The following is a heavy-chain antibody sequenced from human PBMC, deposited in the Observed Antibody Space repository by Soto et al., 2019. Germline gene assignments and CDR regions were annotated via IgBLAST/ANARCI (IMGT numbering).Heavy chain of an antibody. CDR1: GFTFDDYA. Sequence: GGSLRLSCEASGFTFDDYAMHWVRQVLGKGLEWVSSISWNSGNIGYADSVKGRFTTSRDKSISTAYLQWSSLKASDTAMYYCAREHNNGDSWFEYWGQGTLVTVSS. J-gene: IGHJ5*01. CDR3: AREHNNGDSWFEY. CDR2: ISWNSGNI. D-gene: IGHD3-10*01. V-gene: IGHV3-9*01.